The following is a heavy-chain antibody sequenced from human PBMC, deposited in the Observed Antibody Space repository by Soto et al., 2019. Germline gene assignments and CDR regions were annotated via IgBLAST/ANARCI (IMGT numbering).Heavy chain of an antibody. D-gene: IGHD3-9*01. CDR3: ARPIKTYYDILTGLDYYYGMDV. Sequence: RGESLKISCKGSGYSFTSYWISWVRQMPGKGLEWMGRIDPSDSYTNYSPSFQGHVTISADKSISTAYLQWSSLKASDTAMYYCARPIKTYYDILTGLDYYYGMDVCGQGTTVTVSS. V-gene: IGHV5-10-1*01. J-gene: IGHJ6*02. CDR2: IDPSDSYT. CDR1: GYSFTSYW.